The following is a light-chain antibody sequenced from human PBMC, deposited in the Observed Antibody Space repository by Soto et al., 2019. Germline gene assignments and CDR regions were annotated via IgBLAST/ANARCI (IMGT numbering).Light chain of an antibody. CDR3: CSYTGTYTLV. Sequence: QSALTQPRSVSGSPGQSVTISCTGTSSDIGNYNYVSWYQHHPGKAPKFMIYDVSKRPSGVPDRFSGSKSGNTASLTISGLQADDEADYYCCSYTGTYTLVFGGGTKLTVL. J-gene: IGLJ2*01. CDR2: DVS. CDR1: SSDIGNYNY. V-gene: IGLV2-11*01.